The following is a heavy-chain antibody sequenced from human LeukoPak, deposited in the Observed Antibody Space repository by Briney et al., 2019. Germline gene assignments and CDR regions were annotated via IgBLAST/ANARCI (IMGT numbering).Heavy chain of an antibody. J-gene: IGHJ4*02. D-gene: IGHD7-27*01. Sequence: APVKVSCKASGYTFTSHDINWVRQATGQGLEWMGWMSPNSGDTGYAQKFQGRVTMTSDSSISTAYMELSSLRSEDTAIYYCVRTPPNWGFDYWGQGTLVTVSS. CDR1: GYTFTSHD. CDR2: MSPNSGDT. CDR3: VRTPPNWGFDY. V-gene: IGHV1-8*01.